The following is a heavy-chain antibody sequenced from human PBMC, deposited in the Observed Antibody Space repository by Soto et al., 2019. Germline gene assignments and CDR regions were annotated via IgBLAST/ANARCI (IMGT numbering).Heavy chain of an antibody. CDR2: FSYRGNT. V-gene: IGHV4-59*12. D-gene: IGHD3-10*01. J-gene: IGHJ6*02. CDR1: GDSISNYY. CDR3: AKAMVRVGTNYGMDV. Sequence: SETLSLTCTVSGDSISNYYWSWIRQPPGKGQEWIGYFSYRGNTNYNPSLKSRVTISVDTSKNQFSLKLSSVTAADTAVYYCAKAMVRVGTNYGMDVWGQGTTVTVSS.